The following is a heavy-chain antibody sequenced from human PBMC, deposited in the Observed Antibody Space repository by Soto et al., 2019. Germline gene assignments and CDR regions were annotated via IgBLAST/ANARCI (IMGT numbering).Heavy chain of an antibody. CDR2: IYYSGST. CDR1: GGSISSYY. CDR3: ARARDTAMVNWFDP. V-gene: IGHV4-59*01. Sequence: SETLSLTCTVSGGSISSYYWSWIRQPPGKGLEWIGYIYYSGSTNYNPSLKSRVTISVDTSKNQFSLKLSSVTAADTAVYYCARARDTAMVNWFDPWGQGTLVTVSS. D-gene: IGHD5-18*01. J-gene: IGHJ5*02.